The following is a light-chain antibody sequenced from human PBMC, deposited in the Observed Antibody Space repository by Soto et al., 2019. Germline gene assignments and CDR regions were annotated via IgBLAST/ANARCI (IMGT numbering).Light chain of an antibody. CDR1: QSISSW. CDR2: KAS. J-gene: IGKJ2*01. Sequence: DIQMTQSPSTLSASVGDRVTITCRASQSISSWLAWYQQKPGKAPKLLIYKASSLESGVPSRFSGSGSGTEFTLTISSLQPDDFATYYCQQYNSSPYTFGLGTKVEIK. V-gene: IGKV1-5*03. CDR3: QQYNSSPYT.